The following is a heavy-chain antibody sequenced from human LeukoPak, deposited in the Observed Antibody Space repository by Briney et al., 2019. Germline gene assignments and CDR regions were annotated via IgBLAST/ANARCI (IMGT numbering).Heavy chain of an antibody. CDR1: GDFIRSNNYY. CDR2: IYDTGST. CDR3: QSRFLEWLLDY. D-gene: IGHD3-3*01. V-gene: IGHV4-39*01. Sequence: SETLSLTCTVSGDFIRSNNYYWGWIRQPPGKGLEWIGSIYDTGSTFYNPSLKSRVIISVDTSKNQFSLKLSSVTAADTAVYYCQSRFLEWLLDYWGQGTLVTVSS. J-gene: IGHJ4*02.